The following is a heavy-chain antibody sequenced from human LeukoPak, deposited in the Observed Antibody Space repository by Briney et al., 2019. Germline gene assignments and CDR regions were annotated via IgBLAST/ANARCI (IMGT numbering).Heavy chain of an antibody. CDR1: GYTFTSYA. V-gene: IGHV1-2*02. CDR3: ARGYNFWSGYYDAFDI. D-gene: IGHD3-3*01. J-gene: IGHJ3*02. CDR2: INPNSGGT. Sequence: ASVKVSCKASGYTFTSYAMNWVRQAPGQGLEWMGWINPNSGGTNYAQKFQGRVTMTRDTSISTAYMELSRLRSDDTAVYYCARGYNFWSGYYDAFDIWGQGTMVTVSS.